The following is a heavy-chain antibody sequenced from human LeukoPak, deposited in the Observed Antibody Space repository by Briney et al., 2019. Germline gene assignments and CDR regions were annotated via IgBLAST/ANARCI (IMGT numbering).Heavy chain of an antibody. CDR3: ATDRLEIYALNI. V-gene: IGHV1-24*01. D-gene: IGHD1-1*01. CDR1: GYSLSDLS. J-gene: IGHJ3*02. CDR2: FEPEEGDHGET. Sequence: ASVKVSCRVSGYSLSDLSIHWVRHVPGKGLEWMGGFEPEEGDHGETIYAQSFEGRLTLTEDTLTDTAYMELLSLTSEDTAVYYCATDRLEIYALNIWGQGTMVTVSS.